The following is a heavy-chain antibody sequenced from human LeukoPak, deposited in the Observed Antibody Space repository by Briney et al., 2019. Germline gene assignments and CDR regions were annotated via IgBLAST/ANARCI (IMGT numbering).Heavy chain of an antibody. J-gene: IGHJ6*03. CDR2: TYYRSKWYN. Sequence: SQTLSLTCAISGDSVSSNSAAWNWIRQSPSRGLEWLGRTYYRSKWYNDYAVSVKSRITINPDTSKNQFSLQLNSVTPEDTAVYYCARAVPQYYDSSGYYPYYYYMDVWGKGTTVTVSS. V-gene: IGHV6-1*01. CDR3: ARAVPQYYDSSGYYPYYYYMDV. CDR1: GDSVSSNSAA. D-gene: IGHD3-22*01.